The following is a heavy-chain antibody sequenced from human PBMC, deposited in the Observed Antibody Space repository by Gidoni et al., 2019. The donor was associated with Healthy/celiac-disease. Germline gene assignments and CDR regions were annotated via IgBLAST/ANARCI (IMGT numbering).Heavy chain of an antibody. Sequence: QVQLQQWGAGLLKPSETLSLTCAVYGWSFSGYYWSWIRQPPGKGLEWIGEINHSGSTNYNPSLKSRVTISVDTSKNQFSRKLSSVTAADTAVYYCARGPLVPAAMFRVGRWFDPWGQGTLVTVSS. J-gene: IGHJ5*02. CDR3: ARGPLVPAAMFRVGRWFDP. D-gene: IGHD2-2*01. V-gene: IGHV4-34*01. CDR1: GWSFSGYY. CDR2: INHSGST.